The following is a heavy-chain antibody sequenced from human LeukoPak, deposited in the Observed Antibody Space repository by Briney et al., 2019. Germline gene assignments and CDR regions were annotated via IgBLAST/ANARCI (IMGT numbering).Heavy chain of an antibody. D-gene: IGHD5-18*01. J-gene: IGHJ4*02. CDR1: GFTFSSYA. Sequence: GGSLRLSCAASGFTFSSYAMSWVRQAPGKGLEWVSAISGSGGSTYYADSVKGRFTISRDNSKNTPYLQMNSLRAEDTAVYYCAKDRETRGYSYEYYFDYWGQGTLVTVSS. V-gene: IGHV3-23*01. CDR2: ISGSGGST. CDR3: AKDRETRGYSYEYYFDY.